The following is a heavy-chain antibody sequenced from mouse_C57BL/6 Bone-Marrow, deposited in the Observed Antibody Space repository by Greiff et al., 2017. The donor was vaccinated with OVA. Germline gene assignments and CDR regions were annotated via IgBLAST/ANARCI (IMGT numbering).Heavy chain of an antibody. CDR2: IDPETGGT. Sequence: QVQLQQSGAELVRPGASVTLSCKASGYTFTDYEMHWVKQTPVHGLEWIGAIDPETGGTAYNQKFKGKAILTADKSSSTAYMELRSLTSEDSAVYYCTNNWDRYWYFDVWGTGTTVTVSS. CDR3: TNNWDRYWYFDV. D-gene: IGHD4-1*02. CDR1: GYTFTDYE. J-gene: IGHJ1*03. V-gene: IGHV1-15*01.